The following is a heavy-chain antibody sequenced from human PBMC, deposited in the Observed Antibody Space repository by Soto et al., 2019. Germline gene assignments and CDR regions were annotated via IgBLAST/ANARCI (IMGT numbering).Heavy chain of an antibody. CDR2: ISYDGSNK. V-gene: IGHV3-30*18. J-gene: IGHJ4*02. D-gene: IGHD1-26*01. CDR1: GFTFSSYG. Sequence: GGSLRLSCAASGFTFSSYGMHWVRQAPGKGLEWVAVISYDGSNKYYADSVKGRFTISRDNSKNTLYLQMNSLRAEDTAVYYCAKDRTIVGATAIDYWGQGTLATVSS. CDR3: AKDRTIVGATAIDY.